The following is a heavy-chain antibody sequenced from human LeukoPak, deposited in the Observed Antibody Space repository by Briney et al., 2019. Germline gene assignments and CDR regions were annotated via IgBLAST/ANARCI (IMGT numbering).Heavy chain of an antibody. J-gene: IGHJ4*02. D-gene: IGHD5-24*01. CDR1: GYTFTGYY. V-gene: IGHV1-2*02. CDR2: INPNSGGT. Sequence: ASVKVSCKASGYTFTGYYMHWVRQAPGQGLEWMGWINPNSGGTNYAQKFQGRVTMTRDTSISTAYMELSRLRSDDTAVYYCARAGDPDGYNSGDFDCWGQGTLVTVSS. CDR3: ARAGDPDGYNSGDFDC.